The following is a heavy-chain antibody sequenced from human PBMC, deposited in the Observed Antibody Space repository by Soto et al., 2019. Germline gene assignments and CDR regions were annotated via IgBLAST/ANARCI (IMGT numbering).Heavy chain of an antibody. Sequence: GDSVEVSWESSGYTFTGYYMHWVRQAPGQGLEWMGWINPNSGGTNYAQKFQGRVTMTRDTSISTAYMELSRLRSDDTAVYYCARIDGLETTTGYWGQGNLVTGSS. CDR1: GYTFTGYY. CDR2: INPNSGGT. J-gene: IGHJ4*02. CDR3: ARIDGLETTTGY. D-gene: IGHD1-1*01. V-gene: IGHV1-2*02.